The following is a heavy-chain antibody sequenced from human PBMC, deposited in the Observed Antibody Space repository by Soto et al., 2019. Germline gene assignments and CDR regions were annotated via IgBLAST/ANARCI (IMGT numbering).Heavy chain of an antibody. CDR1: EFIVITNY. D-gene: IGHD3-10*01. J-gene: IGHJ6*02. CDR3: ARDRVRIYGMDV. Sequence: GGSLRLSCAVSEFIVITNYMTWGRQAPGKGLEWVSIIYSSGATYYADSVKGRFTISRDNAKNTLYLQMNSLRAEDTGVYYCARDRVRIYGMDVWGQGTTVTVSS. CDR2: IYSSGAT. V-gene: IGHV3-53*01.